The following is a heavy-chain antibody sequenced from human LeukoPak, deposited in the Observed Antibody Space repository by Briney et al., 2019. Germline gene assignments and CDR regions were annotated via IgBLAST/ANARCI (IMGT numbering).Heavy chain of an antibody. CDR2: INHNGNVN. V-gene: IGHV3-7*03. J-gene: IGHJ6*02. CDR1: GFTFSSYW. D-gene: IGHD3-16*01. CDR3: ARGGGLDV. Sequence: AGGSLRLSCAASGFTFSSYWMNWACQAPGKGLERVASINHNGNVNYYVDSVKGRFTISRDNAKNSLYLQMSNLRAEDTAVYFCARGGGLDVWGQGATVTVSS.